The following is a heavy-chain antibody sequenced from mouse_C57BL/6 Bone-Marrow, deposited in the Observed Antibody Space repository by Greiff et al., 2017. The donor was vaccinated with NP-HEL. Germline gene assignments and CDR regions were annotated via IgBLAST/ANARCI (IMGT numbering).Heavy chain of an antibody. J-gene: IGHJ2*01. CDR1: GYAFSSSW. Sequence: VQGVESGPELVKPGASVKISCKASGYAFSSSWMNWVKQRPGKGLEWIGRIYPGDGDTNYNGKFKGKATLTADKSSSTAYMQLSSLTSEDSAVYFCARSGYDGYYGYWGQGTTLTVSS. V-gene: IGHV1-82*01. D-gene: IGHD2-3*01. CDR3: ARSGYDGYYGY. CDR2: IYPGDGDT.